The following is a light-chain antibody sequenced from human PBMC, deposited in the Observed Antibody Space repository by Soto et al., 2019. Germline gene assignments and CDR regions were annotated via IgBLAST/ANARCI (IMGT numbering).Light chain of an antibody. V-gene: IGKV1-5*02. CDR3: QQYNSYSEA. CDR2: DVS. CDR1: ESISSW. J-gene: IGKJ1*01. Sequence: DIQMTQIPSTLPASVGDTVTIICRASESISSWLAWYQQKPGKAPKLLIYDVSKLRRGVPSRFSGSGSGTEFTLTISSLQPDDFATYYCQQYNSYSEAFGQGTKVDIK.